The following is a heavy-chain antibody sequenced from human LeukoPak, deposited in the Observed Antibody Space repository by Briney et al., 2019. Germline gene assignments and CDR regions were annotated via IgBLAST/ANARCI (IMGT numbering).Heavy chain of an antibody. CDR3: AKDVDVLLWFGGLEP. CDR1: GFTFSSYA. Sequence: PGGSLRLSCAASGFTFSSYAMSWVRQAPGKGLEWVSAISGSGGSTYYADSVKGRFTISRDNSKNTLYLQMNSLRAEDTAVYYCAKDVDVLLWFGGLEPWGQGTLVTVSS. V-gene: IGHV3-23*01. CDR2: ISGSGGST. D-gene: IGHD3-10*01. J-gene: IGHJ5*02.